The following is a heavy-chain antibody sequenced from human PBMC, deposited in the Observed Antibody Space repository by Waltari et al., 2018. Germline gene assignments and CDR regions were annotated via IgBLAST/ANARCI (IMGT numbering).Heavy chain of an antibody. Sequence: EVQLVESGVGLVQPGGSLRLSCAASGFTFRSYWMSWVRQAPGKGLEWVANIKQDGSEKYYVDSVKGRFTISRDNAKNSLYLQMNSLRAEDTAVYYCARLPMVRGVISFDYWGQGTLVTVSS. CDR2: IKQDGSEK. CDR3: ARLPMVRGVISFDY. V-gene: IGHV3-7*01. D-gene: IGHD3-10*01. CDR1: GFTFRSYW. J-gene: IGHJ4*02.